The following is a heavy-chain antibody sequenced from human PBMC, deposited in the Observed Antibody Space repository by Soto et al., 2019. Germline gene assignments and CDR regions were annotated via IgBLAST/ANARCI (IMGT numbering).Heavy chain of an antibody. D-gene: IGHD5-12*01. CDR3: ARPLDEYSGYYDAFDI. V-gene: IGHV4-39*01. Sequence: QLQLQESGPGLVKPSETLSLTCTVSGGSISGSSYYWGWIRQPPGKGLEWIGNIYYSGSTYYNPSLQSRVTISVDTYKNQFSLRLSSVTAADTAVYYCARPLDEYSGYYDAFDIWGQGTMVTVSS. CDR2: IYYSGST. J-gene: IGHJ3*02. CDR1: GGSISGSSYY.